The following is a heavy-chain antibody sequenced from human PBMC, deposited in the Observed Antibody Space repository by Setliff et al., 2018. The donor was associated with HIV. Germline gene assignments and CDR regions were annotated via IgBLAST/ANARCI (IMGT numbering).Heavy chain of an antibody. V-gene: IGHV4-34*01. CDR3: AASYGSSWFGPFDY. Sequence: SETLSLTCAVYGTSLNTYYWTWIRYTPGRGLQWIGQIDHSGSTNYNPSLKSRVTLSVDASKDQFSLRLDSSTAADTAIYFCAASYGSSWFGPFDYWGQGTLVTVSS. D-gene: IGHD6-13*01. CDR1: GTSLNTYY. CDR2: IDHSGST. J-gene: IGHJ4*02.